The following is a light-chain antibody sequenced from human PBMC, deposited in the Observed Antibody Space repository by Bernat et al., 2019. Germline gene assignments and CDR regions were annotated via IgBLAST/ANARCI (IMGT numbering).Light chain of an antibody. CDR3: SAWDSGLSAWV. Sequence: QAGLTQPPSVSKGLRQTATLTCTGNSNNVGNQGAAWLQQHQGHPPKLLSYRNNNRPSGVSERFSASRSGNTASLTITGLQPEDEDDYYCSAWDSGLSAWVFGGGTKLTVL. CDR2: RNN. CDR1: SNNVGNQG. V-gene: IGLV10-54*04. J-gene: IGLJ3*02.